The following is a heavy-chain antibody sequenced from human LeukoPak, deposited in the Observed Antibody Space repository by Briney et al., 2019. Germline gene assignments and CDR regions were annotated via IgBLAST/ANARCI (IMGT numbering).Heavy chain of an antibody. Sequence: SETLSLTCAVYGGSFSGYYWSWIRQPPGKGLEWIGEINHSGSTNYNPSLKSRVTISVDTSKNQFSLKLSSVTAADTAVYYCARAGRQSFDYWGQGTLVTVSS. CDR2: INHSGST. J-gene: IGHJ4*02. D-gene: IGHD1-1*01. V-gene: IGHV4-34*01. CDR1: GGSFSGYY. CDR3: ARAGRQSFDY.